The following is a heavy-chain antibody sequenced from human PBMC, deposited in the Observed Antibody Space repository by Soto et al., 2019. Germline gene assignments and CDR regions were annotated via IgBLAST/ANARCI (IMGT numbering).Heavy chain of an antibody. Sequence: VGSLRLSRAASGFTFSSYALSWVRQAPGKGLEWVSVISGSGGSTYYADSVKGRFTISRDNSKNTLYLQMSSLRADDTALYYCAKDISGNYYDFDYWGQGTLVTVSS. J-gene: IGHJ4*02. D-gene: IGHD1-26*01. CDR1: GFTFSSYA. V-gene: IGHV3-23*01. CDR3: AKDISGNYYDFDY. CDR2: ISGSGGST.